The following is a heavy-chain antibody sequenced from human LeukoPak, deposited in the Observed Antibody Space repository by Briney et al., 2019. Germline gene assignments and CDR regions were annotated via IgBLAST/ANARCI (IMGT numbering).Heavy chain of an antibody. CDR1: GGSISSYY. J-gene: IGHJ4*02. CDR2: IYYSGST. D-gene: IGHD4-17*01. Sequence: SETLSLTCTVSGGSISSYYWSWIRQPPGKGLEWIGYIYYSGSTNYNPSLKSRVTISVDTSKNQFSLKLSSVTAADTSVYYCARVTYGGFDYWGQGTLVTVSS. V-gene: IGHV4-59*01. CDR3: ARVTYGGFDY.